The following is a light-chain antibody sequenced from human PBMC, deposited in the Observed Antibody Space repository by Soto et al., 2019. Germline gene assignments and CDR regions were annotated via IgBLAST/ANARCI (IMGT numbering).Light chain of an antibody. CDR1: QGIDSY. Sequence: NRVNLSPAALSFSVGNRVSITRRASQGIDSYLAWYQKQPGKAPKLLISAASTLQSGVPSRVSGSGSGTDFTLTIGSLQPEDLASYCCRQSYTTPLTFGGGTKVDIK. J-gene: IGKJ4*01. V-gene: IGKV1-9*01. CDR2: AAS. CDR3: RQSYTTPLT.